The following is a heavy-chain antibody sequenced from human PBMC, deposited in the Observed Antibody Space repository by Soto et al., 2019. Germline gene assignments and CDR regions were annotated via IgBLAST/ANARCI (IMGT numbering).Heavy chain of an antibody. V-gene: IGHV1-69*02. CDR3: ARAGDYATYYYYGMDV. CDR2: IIPILGIA. CDR1: GGTFSSYT. Sequence: QVQLVQSGAEVKKPGSSVKVSCKASGGTFSSYTISWVRQAPGQGLEWMGRIIPILGIANYAQKFQGRVTITADKSTSTAYMELSSLRSEDTAVYYCARAGDYATYYYYGMDVWGQGTTVTVSS. D-gene: IGHD4-17*01. J-gene: IGHJ6*02.